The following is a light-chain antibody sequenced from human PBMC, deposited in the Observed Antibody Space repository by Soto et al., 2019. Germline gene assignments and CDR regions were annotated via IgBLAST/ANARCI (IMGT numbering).Light chain of an antibody. CDR1: ESVSSSS. CDR3: QHYGTSPEVT. CDR2: GAS. Sequence: DIVFTQAPGTLSLSPGERATLSSRASESVSSSSLAWYQQKPGQAPRLLMHGASSRATGIPDRFSGSGSGADFTLTISRVEPEDFAVYYCQHYGTSPEVTFGQGTRLEIK. J-gene: IGKJ5*01. V-gene: IGKV3-20*01.